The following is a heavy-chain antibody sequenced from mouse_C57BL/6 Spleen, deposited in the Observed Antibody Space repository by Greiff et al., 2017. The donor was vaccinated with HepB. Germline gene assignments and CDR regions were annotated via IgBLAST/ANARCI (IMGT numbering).Heavy chain of an antibody. CDR3: ARSLYYDDDVGDY. CDR1: GYTFTSYW. V-gene: IGHV1-64*01. D-gene: IGHD2-4*01. Sequence: QVQLQEPGAELVKPGASVKLSCKASGYTFTSYWMHWVKQRPGQGLEWIGTIHPNSGRTNYNEKFKSKSTLTVDKSSSTAYMQLSSLTSEDSAVYYCARSLYYDDDVGDYWGQGTTLTVSS. CDR2: IHPNSGRT. J-gene: IGHJ2*01.